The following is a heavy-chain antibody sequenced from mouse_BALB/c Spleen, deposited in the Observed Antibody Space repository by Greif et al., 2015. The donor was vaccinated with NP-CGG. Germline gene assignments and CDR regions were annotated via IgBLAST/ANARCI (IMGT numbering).Heavy chain of an antibody. Sequence: VQGVESGAELVRPGTSVKVSCKASGYAFTNYLIEWVKQRPGQGLEWIGVINPGSGGTNYNEKFKGKATLAADKSSSTAYMQLSSLTSDDSAVYFCARYGNYYAMDYWGQGTSVTVSS. D-gene: IGHD2-1*01. CDR1: GYAFTNYL. CDR2: INPGSGGT. V-gene: IGHV1-54*01. J-gene: IGHJ4*01. CDR3: ARYGNYYAMDY.